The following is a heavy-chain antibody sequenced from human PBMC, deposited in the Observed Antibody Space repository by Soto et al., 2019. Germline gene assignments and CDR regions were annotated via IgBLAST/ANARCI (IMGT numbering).Heavy chain of an antibody. CDR1: GFTFSSYS. V-gene: IGHV3-21*01. CDR3: ARTNKNYCSGGSCYGDAFDI. D-gene: IGHD2-15*01. J-gene: IGHJ3*02. Sequence: GGSLRLSCAASGFTFSSYSMNWVRQAPGKGLEWVSSISSSSYIYYADSVKGRFTISRDNAKNSLYLQMNSLRAEDTAVYYCARTNKNYCSGGSCYGDAFDIWGQGTMVTVSS. CDR2: ISSSSYI.